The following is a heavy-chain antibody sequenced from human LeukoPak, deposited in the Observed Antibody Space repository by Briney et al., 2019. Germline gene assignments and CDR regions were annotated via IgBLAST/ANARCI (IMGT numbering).Heavy chain of an antibody. V-gene: IGHV3-23*01. Sequence: VQPGASLRLSCAASGFTFINYAMSWVRQAPGKGLEWVSAISGSGVNTYYADSVKGRFTISRDNSKNTLYLQMNSLRAEDTAVYYCAKTYYDFWSGYRDWGQGTLATVSS. J-gene: IGHJ4*02. D-gene: IGHD3-3*01. CDR1: GFTFINYA. CDR2: ISGSGVNT. CDR3: AKTYYDFWSGYRD.